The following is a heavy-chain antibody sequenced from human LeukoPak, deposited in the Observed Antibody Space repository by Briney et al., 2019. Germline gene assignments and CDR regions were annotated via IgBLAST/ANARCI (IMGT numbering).Heavy chain of an antibody. CDR1: GVIDSSKY. D-gene: IGHD2-8*02. V-gene: IGHV3-53*01. CDR3: ATSMTSPGAFDY. J-gene: IGHJ4*02. Sequence: GGSLRLSCAASGVIDSSKYMIWVRQAPGKGLEWVSVIYGGGTTNYPDSVKGRFTISSDNSKHTLYLQMNSLRAEDTAVYYCATSMTSPGAFDYWGQGTLVTVSS. CDR2: IYGGGTT.